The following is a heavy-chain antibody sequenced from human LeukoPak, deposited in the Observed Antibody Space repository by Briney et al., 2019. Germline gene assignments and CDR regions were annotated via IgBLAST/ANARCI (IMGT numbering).Heavy chain of an antibody. J-gene: IGHJ4*02. CDR3: ATLISVDY. D-gene: IGHD6-19*01. V-gene: IGHV1-2*06. CDR2: INPNSGDT. CDR1: GYTFTAYY. Sequence: ASVKVSCXASGYTFTAYYMHWVRQAPGQGLEWMGRINPNSGDTNYAQKFQGRVTMTRDTSISTAYMELSRLTSDDTALYYCATLISVDYWGQGTLVTVSS.